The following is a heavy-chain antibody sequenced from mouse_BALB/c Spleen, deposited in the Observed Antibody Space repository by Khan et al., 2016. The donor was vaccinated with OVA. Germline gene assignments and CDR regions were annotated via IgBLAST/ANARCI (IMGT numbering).Heavy chain of an antibody. D-gene: IGHD1-2*01. Sequence: EVKLVESGPGLVKPSQSLSLTCTVTGYSITSGYGWNWIRQFPGNKLEWMGYISYSGSTNYNPSLNSRISITRDTSKNQFFLQLNSVTTEDTATYYCARTARIKYWGQGTTLTVSS. V-gene: IGHV3-2*02. CDR2: ISYSGST. J-gene: IGHJ2*01. CDR1: GYSITSGYG. CDR3: ARTARIKY.